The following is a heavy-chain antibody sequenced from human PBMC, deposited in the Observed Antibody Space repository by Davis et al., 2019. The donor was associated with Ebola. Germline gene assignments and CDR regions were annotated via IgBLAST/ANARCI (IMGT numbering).Heavy chain of an antibody. D-gene: IGHD3-22*01. CDR3: ARAGSSGFVDY. J-gene: IGHJ4*02. CDR2: MNPNSGNT. CDR1: GYTFTGYY. Sequence: ASVKVSCKASGYTFTGYYMHWVRQAPGQGLEWMGWMNPNSGNTGYAQKFQGRVTMTRNTSISTAYMELSSLRSEDMAVYYCARAGSSGFVDYWGQGTLVTVSS. V-gene: IGHV1-8*02.